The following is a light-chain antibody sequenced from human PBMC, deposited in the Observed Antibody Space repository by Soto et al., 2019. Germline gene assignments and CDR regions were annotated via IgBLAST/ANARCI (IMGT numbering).Light chain of an antibody. CDR1: SSNIGNNY. V-gene: IGLV1-51*01. Sequence: QSVLTQPPSVSAAPGQKVTISCSGSSSNIGNNYVYWYQQLPGTAPKLLIYDNNKRPSGIPDRFSGSKSDTSATLGITGLQTGDEADYYCGTWDSSLSSWVFGGGTKLTVL. CDR3: GTWDSSLSSWV. CDR2: DNN. J-gene: IGLJ3*02.